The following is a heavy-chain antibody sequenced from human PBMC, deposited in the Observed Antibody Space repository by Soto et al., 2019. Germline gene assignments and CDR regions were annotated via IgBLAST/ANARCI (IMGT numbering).Heavy chain of an antibody. D-gene: IGHD6-13*01. J-gene: IGHJ3*02. CDR1: GFTFSSYA. Sequence: QVQLVESGGGVVQPGRSLRLSCAASGFTFSSYAMHWVSQAPGKGLEWVAVISYDGSNKYYADSVKGRFTISRDNSKNTLYLQMNSLRAEDTAVYYCARDRGSSWLRMDAFDIWGQGTMVTVSS. CDR3: ARDRGSSWLRMDAFDI. V-gene: IGHV3-30-3*01. CDR2: ISYDGSNK.